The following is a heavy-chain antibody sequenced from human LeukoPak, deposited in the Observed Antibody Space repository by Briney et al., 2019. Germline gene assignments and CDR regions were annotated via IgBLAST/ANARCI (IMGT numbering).Heavy chain of an antibody. Sequence: ASVKVSCKASGYTFTGYYMHWVRQAPGQGLEWMGWINPNSGGTNYAQKFQGRVTMTRDTSISTAYMELSRLRSDDTAVYYCARKAIFGVVIGFDPWGQGTLVTVSS. CDR1: GYTFTGYY. V-gene: IGHV1-2*02. J-gene: IGHJ5*02. D-gene: IGHD3-3*01. CDR2: INPNSGGT. CDR3: ARKAIFGVVIGFDP.